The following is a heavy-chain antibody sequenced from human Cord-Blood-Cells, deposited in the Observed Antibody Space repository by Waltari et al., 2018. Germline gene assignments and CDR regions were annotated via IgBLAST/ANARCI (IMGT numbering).Heavy chain of an antibody. CDR2: IIPILGIA. Sequence: QVQLVQSGAEVKKPGSSVKVSCKASGGTFSSYAISCVRQAPGQGLEWMGRIIPILGIANYAQKFQGRVTISADKSTSTAYMELSSLRSEDTAVYYCARGSDGSSPPQYWGQGTLVTVSS. J-gene: IGHJ4*02. CDR3: ARGSDGSSPPQY. D-gene: IGHD6-6*01. V-gene: IGHV1-69*09. CDR1: GGTFSSYA.